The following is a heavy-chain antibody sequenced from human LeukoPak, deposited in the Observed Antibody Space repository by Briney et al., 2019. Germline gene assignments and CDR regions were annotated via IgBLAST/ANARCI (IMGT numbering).Heavy chain of an antibody. CDR3: AKDDSITMVRGVDY. D-gene: IGHD3-10*01. CDR1: GFTFSSYG. V-gene: IGHV3-30*02. CDR2: IRYDGSNK. Sequence: GGSLRLSCAASGFTFSSYGMHWVRQAPGKGLEWVAFIRYDGSNKYYADSVKGRFTISRDNSKNTLYLQMNSLRAEDTAVYYCAKDDSITMVRGVDYWGQGTLVTVSS. J-gene: IGHJ4*02.